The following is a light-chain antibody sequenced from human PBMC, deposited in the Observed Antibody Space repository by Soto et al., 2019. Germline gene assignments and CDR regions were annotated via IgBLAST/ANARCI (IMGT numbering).Light chain of an antibody. J-gene: IGLJ2*01. V-gene: IGLV2-8*01. Sequence: QSALTQPPSASGSPGQSVTISCTGTSSDVGGYNYVSWYQQHPGKAPKLMIYEVSKRPSGVPDRFSGSKSGNTASLTVSGLQAEDEADYYCRSYAGSNNFDVVFGGGTKVNVL. CDR1: SSDVGGYNY. CDR2: EVS. CDR3: RSYAGSNNFDVV.